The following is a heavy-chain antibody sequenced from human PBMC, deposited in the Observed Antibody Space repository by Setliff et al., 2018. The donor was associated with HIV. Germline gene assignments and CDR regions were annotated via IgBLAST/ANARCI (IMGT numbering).Heavy chain of an antibody. D-gene: IGHD4-17*01. CDR1: GGSISSGNYC. Sequence: TLSLTCTVSGGSISSGNYCWSWIRQPAGKGLEWIGRFYYSGSAYYNPSLKSRVTISIDTSNNQISLRLSSVTTADTAMYYCVRDDYGYNGKGFDYWGPGTLVTVSS. CDR2: FYYSGSA. CDR3: VRDDYGYNGKGFDY. V-gene: IGHV4-61*02. J-gene: IGHJ4*02.